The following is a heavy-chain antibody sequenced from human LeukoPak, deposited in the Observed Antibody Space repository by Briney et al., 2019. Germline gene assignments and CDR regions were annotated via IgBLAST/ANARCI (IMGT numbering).Heavy chain of an antibody. CDR1: GGSISGGSYY. Sequence: TSETLSLTCTVSGGSISGGSYYWSWIRQPAGKGLEWIGRIYTSGSTNYNPSLKSRVTISVDTSKNQFSLKLSSVTAADTAVYYCARQPRDYYDSSGYYEYWGQGTLVTVSS. V-gene: IGHV4-61*02. J-gene: IGHJ4*02. D-gene: IGHD3-22*01. CDR2: IYTSGST. CDR3: ARQPRDYYDSSGYYEY.